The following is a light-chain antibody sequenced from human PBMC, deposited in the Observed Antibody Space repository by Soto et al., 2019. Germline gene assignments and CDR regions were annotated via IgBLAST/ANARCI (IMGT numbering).Light chain of an antibody. CDR3: QSYDSSNHEV. J-gene: IGLJ2*01. Sequence: NFMLTQPHSVSESPGKTVTISCTRSSGSIASNYVQWYQQRPGSAPTTVIYEDNQRPSGVPDRFSGSIDSSSNSASLTISGLKTEDEADYYSQSYDSSNHEVFGGGTKLTVL. CDR1: SGSIASNY. V-gene: IGLV6-57*04. CDR2: EDN.